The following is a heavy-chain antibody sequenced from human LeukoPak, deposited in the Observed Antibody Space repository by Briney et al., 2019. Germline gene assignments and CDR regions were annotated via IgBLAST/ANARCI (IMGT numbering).Heavy chain of an antibody. CDR1: GGSISTYY. V-gene: IGHV4-59*01. J-gene: IGHJ3*02. D-gene: IGHD7-27*01. CDR3: AQNWGSYAFDI. Sequence: SETLSLTCTVSGGSISTYYWSWIRQPPGKGLEWIGYSDYSGGATYNTSLKSRVTILVDTSKNQFYLNLSSVTAADTAVYYCAQNWGSYAFDIWGRGTMVTVSS. CDR2: SDYSGGA.